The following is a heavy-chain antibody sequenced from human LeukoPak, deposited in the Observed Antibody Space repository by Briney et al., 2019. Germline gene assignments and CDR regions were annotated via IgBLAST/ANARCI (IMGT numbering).Heavy chain of an antibody. Sequence: SQTLSLTCTVSGGSISSGGYYWSWIRQHPGKGLEWIGYIYYSGSTYYNPSLKSRVTISADTSKNQFSLKLSSVTAADTAVYYCARARSAAGNFDYWGQGTLVTVSS. CDR1: GGSISSGGYY. D-gene: IGHD6-13*01. CDR2: IYYSGST. J-gene: IGHJ4*02. CDR3: ARARSAAGNFDY. V-gene: IGHV4-31*03.